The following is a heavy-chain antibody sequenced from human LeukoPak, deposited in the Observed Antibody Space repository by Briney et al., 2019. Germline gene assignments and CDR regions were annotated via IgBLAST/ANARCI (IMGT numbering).Heavy chain of an antibody. CDR2: ISGSGGIT. Sequence: TGGSLRLSCAASRFSFSTYAMNWVRQAPGKGLEWVSAISGSGGITYYADSVKGRFTISRDNSKNTPYLQMNGLRAEDTAMYYCAKDRGSTWYEAVDYWGQGTLVTVSS. D-gene: IGHD6-13*01. J-gene: IGHJ4*02. CDR1: RFSFSTYA. CDR3: AKDRGSTWYEAVDY. V-gene: IGHV3-23*01.